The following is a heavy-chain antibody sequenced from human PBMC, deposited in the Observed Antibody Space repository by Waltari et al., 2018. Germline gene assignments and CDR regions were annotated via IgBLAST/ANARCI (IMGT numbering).Heavy chain of an antibody. CDR1: GFTFCSYS. V-gene: IGHV3-23*01. Sequence: EVQLLESGGGLVQPGGSLRLSCAASGFTFCSYSFHLVRQAPGKGLEWVSAISSSGGSTYYADSVKGRFTISRDNSKNTLYLQMNSLRAEDTAVYYCAKESKRFLEWLSPFDYWGQGTLVTVSS. D-gene: IGHD3-3*01. J-gene: IGHJ4*02. CDR3: AKESKRFLEWLSPFDY. CDR2: ISSSGGST.